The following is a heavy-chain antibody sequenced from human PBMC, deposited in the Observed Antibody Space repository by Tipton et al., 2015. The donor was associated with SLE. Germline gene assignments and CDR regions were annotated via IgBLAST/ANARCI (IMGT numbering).Heavy chain of an antibody. Sequence: GLVKPSDTLSLTCTVSGGSVSSSSKYWAWIRQPPGKGLEWIESIYYTGTTTYYNSFLKSRVTISVDTSKNQISLRLSSVTAADTAVYYCARPSEAYAWDAFEIWGQGTMVTVSS. CDR2: IYYTGTTT. CDR1: GGSVSSSSKY. J-gene: IGHJ3*02. CDR3: ARPSEAYAWDAFEI. V-gene: IGHV4-39*01. D-gene: IGHD2-2*01.